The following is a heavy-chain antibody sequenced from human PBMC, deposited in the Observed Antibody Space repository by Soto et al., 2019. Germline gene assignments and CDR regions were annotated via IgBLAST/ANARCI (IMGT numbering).Heavy chain of an antibody. V-gene: IGHV3-23*01. CDR3: ASLEHYYGSGSYNPTAFAY. J-gene: IGHJ4*02. Sequence: PGGSLRLSCAASGFTFSSYAMSWVRQAPGKGLEWVSAISGSGGSTYYADSVKGRFTISRDNSKNTLYLQMNSLRAEDTAVYYCASLEHYYGSGSYNPTAFAYWGQGTLVTVSS. CDR1: GFTFSSYA. D-gene: IGHD3-10*01. CDR2: ISGSGGST.